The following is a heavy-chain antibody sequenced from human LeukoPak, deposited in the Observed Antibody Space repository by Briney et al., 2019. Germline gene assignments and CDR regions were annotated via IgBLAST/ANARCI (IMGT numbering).Heavy chain of an antibody. CDR1: GGSISSYY. Sequence: SETLSLTCTVSGGSISSYYWSWIRQPPGKGPEWIGEINHSGSTNYNPSLKSRVTIAVDTSKNQFSLKLSSVTAADTAVYYCAREGSPGANWFDPWGQGTLVTVSS. J-gene: IGHJ5*02. V-gene: IGHV4-34*01. CDR3: AREGSPGANWFDP. D-gene: IGHD3-10*01. CDR2: INHSGST.